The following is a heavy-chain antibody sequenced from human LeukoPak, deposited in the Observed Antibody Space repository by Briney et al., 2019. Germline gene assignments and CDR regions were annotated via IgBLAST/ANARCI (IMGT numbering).Heavy chain of an antibody. CDR2: ISWNSGSI. D-gene: IGHD5-24*01. Sequence: GGSLRLSCAASGFTFDDYAMHWVRQAPGKGLEWVSGISWNSGSIGYADSVKGRFTISRDNAKNSLYLQMNSLRAEDMALYYCAKGGSSIRRDPFDYWGQGTLVTVSS. CDR3: AKGGSSIRRDPFDY. J-gene: IGHJ4*02. CDR1: GFTFDDYA. V-gene: IGHV3-9*03.